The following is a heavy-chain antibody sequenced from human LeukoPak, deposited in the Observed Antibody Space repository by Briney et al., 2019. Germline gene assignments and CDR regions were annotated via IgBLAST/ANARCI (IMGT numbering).Heavy chain of an antibody. J-gene: IGHJ4*02. D-gene: IGHD6-13*01. CDR3: ARDGGSSSEFDY. V-gene: IGHV3-21*01. CDR1: GFTFSSYS. Sequence: KPGGSLRLSCAASGFTFSSYSMNWVRQAPGKGLEWVSSISSSSSYIYYADSVKGRFTISRDNAKNSLYLQMNSLRAEDTAVYYCARDGGSSSEFDYWGQGTLVTVSS. CDR2: ISSSSSYI.